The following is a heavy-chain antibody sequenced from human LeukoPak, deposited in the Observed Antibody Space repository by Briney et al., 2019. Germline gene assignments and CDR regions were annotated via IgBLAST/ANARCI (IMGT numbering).Heavy chain of an antibody. CDR3: ASGGGWVFFN. CDR1: GFPFTSHW. CDR2: INSDGSEK. V-gene: IGHV3-7*01. J-gene: IGHJ4*02. D-gene: IGHD6-19*01. Sequence: QTGGSLRLSCAASGFPFTSHWLSWFRQSPGRGLEWVAHINSDGSEKNYVDSVKGRFTISSDNARNSQFLQMNSLRAEDTAVYYCASGGGWVFFNWGQGTLVTVSS.